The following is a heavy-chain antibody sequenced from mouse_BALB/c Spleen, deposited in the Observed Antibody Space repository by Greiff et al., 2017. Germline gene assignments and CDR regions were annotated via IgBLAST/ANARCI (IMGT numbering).Heavy chain of an antibody. J-gene: IGHJ3*01. D-gene: IGHD2-3*01. CDR1: GFAFSSYD. Sequence: EVHLVESGGGLVKPGGSLKLSCAASGFAFSSYDMSWVRQTPEKRLEWVAYISSGGGSTYYPDTVKGRFTISRDNAKNTLYLQMSSLKSEDTAMYYCAIYDGYYAFAYWGQGTLVTVSA. CDR3: AIYDGYYAFAY. CDR2: ISSGGGST. V-gene: IGHV5-12-1*01.